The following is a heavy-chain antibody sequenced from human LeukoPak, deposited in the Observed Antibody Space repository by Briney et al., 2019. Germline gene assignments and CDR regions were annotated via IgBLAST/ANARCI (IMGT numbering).Heavy chain of an antibody. CDR2: IYYSGST. J-gene: IGHJ5*02. CDR1: GGSISSYY. V-gene: IGHV4-59*01. CDR3: ARDRSGGWNARSWFDP. Sequence: SETLSLTCTVSGGSISSYYWSWIRQPPGKGLEWIGYIYYSGSTNYSPSLKSRVTISVDTSKNQFSLKLSSVTAADTAVYYCARDRSGGWNARSWFDPWGQGTLVTVSS. D-gene: IGHD2-15*01.